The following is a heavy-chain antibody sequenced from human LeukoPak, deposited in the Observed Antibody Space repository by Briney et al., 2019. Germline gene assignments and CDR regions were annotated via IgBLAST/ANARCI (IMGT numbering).Heavy chain of an antibody. V-gene: IGHV4-59*01. J-gene: IGHJ4*02. CDR2: IYYSGTT. D-gene: IGHD4/OR15-4a*01. CDR1: GGSMSSYY. Sequence: PSETLSLTCTVSGGSMSSYYWSWIRQPPGKGLEWIGYIYYSGTTNYNPSLKSRVTISVDTPKNQFSLKLSSVTAADTAVYYCARVVGDYGLGRIDYWGQGTLVTVSA. CDR3: ARVVGDYGLGRIDY.